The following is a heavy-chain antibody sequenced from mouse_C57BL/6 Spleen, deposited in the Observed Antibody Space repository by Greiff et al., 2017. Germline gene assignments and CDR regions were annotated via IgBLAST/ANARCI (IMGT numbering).Heavy chain of an antibody. D-gene: IGHD2-3*01. CDR2: IWGVGST. CDR1: GFSLTSYG. J-gene: IGHJ4*01. Sequence: LQESGPGLVAPSQSLSITCTVSGFSLTSYGVDWVRQSPGKGLEWLGVIWGVGSTNYNSALKSRLSISKDNSKSQVFLKMNSLQTDDTAMYYCARAPIYDGYYRYYDMDYWGQGTSVTVSS. V-gene: IGHV2-6*01. CDR3: ARAPIYDGYYRYYDMDY.